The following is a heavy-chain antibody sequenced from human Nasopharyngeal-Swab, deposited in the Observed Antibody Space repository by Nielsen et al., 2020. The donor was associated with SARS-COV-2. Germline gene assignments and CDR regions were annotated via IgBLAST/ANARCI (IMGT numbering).Heavy chain of an antibody. D-gene: IGHD4-11*01. CDR1: GFTFSNFA. CDR2: ITAGGGT. CDR3: AGDNYRH. V-gene: IGHV3-23*01. Sequence: GGSLRLSCAASGFTFSNFAMSWVRQTPGKGLEWVSTITAGGGTVCADSVKGRFTISRDNSKNTLCLQMNSLRAEDTALYYCAGDNYRHWGQGTLVTVSS. J-gene: IGHJ4*02.